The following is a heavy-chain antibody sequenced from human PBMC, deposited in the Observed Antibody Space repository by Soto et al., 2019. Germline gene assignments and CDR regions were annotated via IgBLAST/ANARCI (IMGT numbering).Heavy chain of an antibody. D-gene: IGHD5-12*01. CDR3: ARAPYSGYDFGSERDYYYYMDV. CDR2: IYYSGST. J-gene: IGHJ6*03. V-gene: IGHV4-39*01. CDR1: GGSISSSSYY. Sequence: SETLSLTCTVSGGSISSSSYYWGWIRQPPGKGLEWIGSIYYSGSTYYNPSLKSRVTISVDTSKNQFSLKPSSVTAADTAVYYCARAPYSGYDFGSERDYYYYMDVWGKGTTVTVSS.